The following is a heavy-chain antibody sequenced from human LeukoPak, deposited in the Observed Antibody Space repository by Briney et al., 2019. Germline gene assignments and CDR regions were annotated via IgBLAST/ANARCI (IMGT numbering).Heavy chain of an antibody. Sequence: GGSLRLSCAASGFTFSSYSMNWVRQAPGKGLEWVSSISSSSSYIYYADSVKGRFTISRDNAKNSLYLQMNSLRAEDTAVYYCARSSGSYYYYYGMDVWGQGTTVTVSS. V-gene: IGHV3-21*01. CDR1: GFTFSSYS. J-gene: IGHJ6*02. CDR2: ISSSSSYI. D-gene: IGHD1-26*01. CDR3: ARSSGSYYYYYGMDV.